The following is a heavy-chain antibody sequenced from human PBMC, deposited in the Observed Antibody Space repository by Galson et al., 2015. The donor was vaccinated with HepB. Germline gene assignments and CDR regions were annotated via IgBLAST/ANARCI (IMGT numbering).Heavy chain of an antibody. CDR1: GFTFSDYY. J-gene: IGHJ4*02. D-gene: IGHD3-10*01. V-gene: IGHV3-11*06. CDR3: ARVYGSEPFDY. Sequence: SLRLSCAASGFTFSDYYMSWIRQAPGKGLEWVSYISSSSSYTNYADSVKGRFTISRDNAKNSLYLQMNSLRAEDTAVYYCARVYGSEPFDYWGQGTLVTVSS. CDR2: ISSSSSYT.